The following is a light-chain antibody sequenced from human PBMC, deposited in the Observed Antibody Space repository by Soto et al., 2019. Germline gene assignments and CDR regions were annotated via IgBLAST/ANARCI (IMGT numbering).Light chain of an antibody. CDR3: AAWDDCLNGVV. J-gene: IGLJ2*01. CDR1: SSNIGSNS. CDR2: SSN. Sequence: QSVLTQPPSAYGTPGQRVTISCSGSSSNIGSNSVNWYQQLPGTAPKLLMYSSNQRPSGVPDRFSGSKSGTSASLAISGLQSEDEADYYCAAWDDCLNGVVFGGGTKLTVL. V-gene: IGLV1-44*01.